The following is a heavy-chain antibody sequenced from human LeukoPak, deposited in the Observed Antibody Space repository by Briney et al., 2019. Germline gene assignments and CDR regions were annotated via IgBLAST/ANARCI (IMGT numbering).Heavy chain of an antibody. CDR3: ARDNGGNPFDY. Sequence: SETLSLTCTVSGGSVNSGTYYWSWIRQPPGKGLEWIGNIYYSGSAYYNPSLKSRVTISVDTSKNQFSLKLSSVTAADTAVYYCARDNGGNPFDYWGQGTLVTVSS. V-gene: IGHV4-39*02. CDR1: GGSVNSGTYY. D-gene: IGHD4-23*01. J-gene: IGHJ4*02. CDR2: IYYSGSA.